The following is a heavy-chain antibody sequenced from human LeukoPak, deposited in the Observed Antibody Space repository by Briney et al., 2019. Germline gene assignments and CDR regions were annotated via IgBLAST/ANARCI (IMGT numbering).Heavy chain of an antibody. CDR3: AKGSGSGWGSTFDI. Sequence: PGGSLRLSCAASGFTFSRYDLSWVRQAPGKGLECVSTIGRGVGSTYYADSVKGRFTISRDNSKSTLYLQMNSLRTEDTAVYYCAKGSGSGWGSTFDIWGQGTMVTVSS. V-gene: IGHV3-23*01. CDR2: IGRGVGST. D-gene: IGHD6-19*01. J-gene: IGHJ3*02. CDR1: GFTFSRYD.